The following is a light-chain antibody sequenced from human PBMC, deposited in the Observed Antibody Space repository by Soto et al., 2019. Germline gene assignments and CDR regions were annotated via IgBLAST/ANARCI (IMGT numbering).Light chain of an antibody. CDR3: RQSYTTPLT. CDR1: QNINNY. Sequence: DVQVTQSPSSLSASVGDRVTITCRASQNINNYLNWYQQKPGKAPKLLISVESTLLSGVPSRFSGSGSGTDFTLTITNLQPEDFATYYCRQSYTTPLTFGGGTKVGIK. J-gene: IGKJ4*01. V-gene: IGKV1-39*01. CDR2: VES.